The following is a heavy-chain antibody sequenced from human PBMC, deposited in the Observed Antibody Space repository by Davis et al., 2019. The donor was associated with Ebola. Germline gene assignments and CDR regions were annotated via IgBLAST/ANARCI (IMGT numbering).Heavy chain of an antibody. CDR2: LSGYNGKT. CDR1: GYTFNNFG. V-gene: IGHV1-18*01. D-gene: IGHD4-17*01. CDR3: ARAAVTSIKSWFDP. Sequence: ASVKVSCKASGYTFNNFGISWVRQAPGQGLEWMGWLSGYNGKTNYAQKFQGRVTMTKDTSISTAFMELRSLGSDDTAVYFCARAAVTSIKSWFDPWGQGTLVTVSS. J-gene: IGHJ5*02.